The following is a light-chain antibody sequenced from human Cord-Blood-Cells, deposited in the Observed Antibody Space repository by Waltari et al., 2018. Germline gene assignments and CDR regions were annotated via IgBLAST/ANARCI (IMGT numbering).Light chain of an antibody. V-gene: IGKV1-39*01. CDR1: QSISSY. CDR2: AAS. CDR3: QQSDRTPRT. J-gene: IGKJ1*01. Sequence: DIQMTQSPSSLSASVGDRVTITCRASQSISSYLIWYQQKPWKAPKPLIYAASSLASGVPTRFSGSGSGTDFTLTISSLQPEDFATYYCQQSDRTPRTFGQGTKVEIK.